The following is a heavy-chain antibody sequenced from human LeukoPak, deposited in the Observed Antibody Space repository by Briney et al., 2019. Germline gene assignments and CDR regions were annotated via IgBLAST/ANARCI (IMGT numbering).Heavy chain of an antibody. CDR3: ARDAFGYCSSTSCLNYYYYYMDV. J-gene: IGHJ6*03. D-gene: IGHD2-2*03. V-gene: IGHV4-4*07. Sequence: PSETLSLTCTVSGGSISSYYWSWIRQPAGKGLEWIGRIYTSGGTNYNPSLKSRVSISAATSKTQFSLKLSSVPAADTAVYYCARDAFGYCSSTSCLNYYYYYMDVWGKGTTVTVSS. CDR1: GGSISSYY. CDR2: IYTSGGT.